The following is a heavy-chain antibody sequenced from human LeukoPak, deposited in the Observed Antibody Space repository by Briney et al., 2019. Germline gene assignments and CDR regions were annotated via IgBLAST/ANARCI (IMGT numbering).Heavy chain of an antibody. J-gene: IGHJ4*02. Sequence: ASETLSLTCTVSGGSISSSNWWSWVRQPPGKGLEWIGEIYHSGSTNYNPSLKSRVTIPVDKSKNQFSLKLSSVTAADTAVYYCARDRSLDYWGQGTLVTVSS. D-gene: IGHD3-16*02. CDR2: IYHSGST. CDR3: ARDRSLDY. V-gene: IGHV4-4*02. CDR1: GGSISSSNW.